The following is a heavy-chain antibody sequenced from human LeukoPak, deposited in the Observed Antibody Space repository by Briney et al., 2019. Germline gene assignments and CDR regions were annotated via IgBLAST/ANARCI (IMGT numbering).Heavy chain of an antibody. CDR2: IYYSGST. CDR1: GGSVSSGSYY. CDR3: ARDGGRYSFDY. V-gene: IGHV4-61*01. D-gene: IGHD3-16*02. Sequence: PSETLSLTCTVSGGSVSSGSYYWSWIRQPPGKGLEWIGYIYYSGSTNYNPSLKSRVTISVDTSKNQFSLKLSSVTAADTAVYYCARDGGRYSFDYWGQGTLVAVSS. J-gene: IGHJ4*02.